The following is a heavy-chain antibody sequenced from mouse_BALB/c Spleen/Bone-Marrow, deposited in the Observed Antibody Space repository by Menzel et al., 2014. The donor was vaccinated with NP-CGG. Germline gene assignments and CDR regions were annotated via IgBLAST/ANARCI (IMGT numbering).Heavy chain of an antibody. J-gene: IGHJ4*01. CDR1: GFAFSSYD. CDR2: ISSGGGST. V-gene: IGHV5-12-1*01. Sequence: EAKVVESGGGLVKPGGSLKLSCAASGFAFSSYDMSWVRQTPEKRLEWVAYISSGGGSTYYPDTVKGRFTISRDNAKNTLYLQMSSLKSEDTAMYYCARPLYYYGSSPFYAMDYWGQGTSVTVSS. CDR3: ARPLYYYGSSPFYAMDY. D-gene: IGHD1-1*01.